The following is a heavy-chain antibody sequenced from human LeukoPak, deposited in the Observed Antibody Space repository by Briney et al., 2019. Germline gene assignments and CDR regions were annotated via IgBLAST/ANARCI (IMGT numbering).Heavy chain of an antibody. J-gene: IGHJ4*02. Sequence: LSGGSLRLSCAASGFTFSSSAMSWVRQVPGKGLEWVSGISASGGSTYYADSVKGRFTISRDNSKNTLYLQMNSLRAEGTAVYYCARANGDYGFGYWGQGTLVTVSS. D-gene: IGHD4-17*01. V-gene: IGHV3-23*01. CDR1: GFTFSSSA. CDR3: ARANGDYGFGY. CDR2: ISASGGST.